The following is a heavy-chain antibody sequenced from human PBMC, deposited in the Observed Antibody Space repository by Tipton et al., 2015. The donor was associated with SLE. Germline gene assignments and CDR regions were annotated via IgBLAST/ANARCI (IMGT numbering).Heavy chain of an antibody. V-gene: IGHV1-2*02. Sequence: QSGPEVKKPGASMKVSCKASGYTFTGYYMQWVRQAPGQGLEWMGWTNPNSGGTKYAQKFQGRVTMTRDTSISTAYMELNRLRSDDTAVYYCASGAAGPFDYWGQATLVAVSS. CDR1: GYTFTGYY. D-gene: IGHD6-19*01. CDR2: TNPNSGGT. CDR3: ASGAAGPFDY. J-gene: IGHJ4*02.